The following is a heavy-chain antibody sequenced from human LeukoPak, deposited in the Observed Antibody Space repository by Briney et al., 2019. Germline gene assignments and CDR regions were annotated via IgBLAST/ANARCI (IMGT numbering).Heavy chain of an antibody. J-gene: IGHJ4*02. V-gene: IGHV3-48*04. Sequence: PGGTLRLSCAASGFTFSSYGMSWVRQAPGKGLEWVSAISGSGSTTHYADSVKGRFTFSRDNAKNSLYLQMNSLRAEDTAVYYCARGQYYYDSSGYYFDYWGQGTLVTVSS. D-gene: IGHD3-22*01. CDR2: ISGSGSTT. CDR3: ARGQYYYDSSGYYFDY. CDR1: GFTFSSYG.